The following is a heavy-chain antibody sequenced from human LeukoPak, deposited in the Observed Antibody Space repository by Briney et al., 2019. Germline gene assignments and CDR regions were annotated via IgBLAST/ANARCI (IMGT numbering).Heavy chain of an antibody. J-gene: IGHJ4*02. D-gene: IGHD3-3*01. CDR3: AKDRRLRFLELPYYFDY. CDR1: GFTFSSYA. V-gene: IGHV3-23*01. Sequence: PGGSLRLSCAPSGFTFSSYAMSWVPPAPGRGLEGVSAISGSGGSTYYAASVKDRFTISRDNSKNTLYLQMNSLRAEDTAVYYCAKDRRLRFLELPYYFDYWGQGTLVTVSS. CDR2: ISGSGGST.